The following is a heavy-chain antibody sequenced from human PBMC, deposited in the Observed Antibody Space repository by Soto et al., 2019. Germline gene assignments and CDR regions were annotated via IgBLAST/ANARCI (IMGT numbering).Heavy chain of an antibody. D-gene: IGHD6-19*01. CDR3: ARGGSQQWLEYYFDY. Sequence: QVQLVQSGAEVKKPGSSVKVSCKASGGTFSSYTISWVRQAPGQGLEWMGRIIPILGIANYAQKFQGRVTITEDKSTSTAYMELRSLRSEDTAVYYCARGGSQQWLEYYFDYWGQGTLVTVSS. V-gene: IGHV1-69*02. CDR1: GGTFSSYT. CDR2: IIPILGIA. J-gene: IGHJ4*02.